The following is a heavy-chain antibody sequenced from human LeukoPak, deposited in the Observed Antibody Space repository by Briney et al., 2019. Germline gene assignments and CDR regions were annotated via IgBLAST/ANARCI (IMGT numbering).Heavy chain of an antibody. CDR1: GVSVSSNS. CDR2: IYSGGGDT. J-gene: IGHJ6*02. CDR3: ARVTVTPYYYYGMDV. V-gene: IGHV3-66*01. Sequence: GGSLRLSCVASGVSVSSNSMSWVRQAPGKGLQWVSIIYSGGGDTYYADSVKGRFTISRDNSKNTLYLQMNSLRAEDTAVYFCARVTVTPYYYYGMDVWGQGTTVTVSS. D-gene: IGHD4-17*01.